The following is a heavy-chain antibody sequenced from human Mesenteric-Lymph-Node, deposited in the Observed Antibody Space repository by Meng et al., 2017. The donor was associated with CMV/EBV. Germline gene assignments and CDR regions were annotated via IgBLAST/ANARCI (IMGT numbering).Heavy chain of an antibody. D-gene: IGHD3-16*01. V-gene: IGHV3-30*03. Sequence: RLSCAASGFTFSSYSMNWVRQAPGKGLEWVASISYDGGYNYYADSVEGRFTISRDNSKNTVNLQVNSPRADDTAVYYCARSYVWGNYVYQWDSWGQGTLVTVSS. CDR2: ISYDGGYN. J-gene: IGHJ4*02. CDR1: GFTFSSYS. CDR3: ARSYVWGNYVYQWDS.